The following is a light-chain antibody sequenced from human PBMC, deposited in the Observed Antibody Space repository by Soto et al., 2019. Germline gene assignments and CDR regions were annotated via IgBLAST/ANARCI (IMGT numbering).Light chain of an antibody. CDR3: SSYTTSSTLV. CDR1: SSDVGAYKF. V-gene: IGLV2-14*01. Sequence: QSALTQPASVSGSPGQSITIFCTGTSSDVGAYKFVSWYRHHPGRAPQVMIYEVTNRPSGVSGRFSGSKSGNTASLTISGLQPEDEGDYYCSSYTTSSTLVFGTGTKLTVL. J-gene: IGLJ1*01. CDR2: EVT.